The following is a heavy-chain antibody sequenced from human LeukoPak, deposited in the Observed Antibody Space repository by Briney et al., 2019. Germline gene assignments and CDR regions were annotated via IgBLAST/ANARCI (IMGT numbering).Heavy chain of an antibody. V-gene: IGHV4-59*01. Sequence: SETLSLTCTVSGGSISSYYWSWIRQPPGKGLEWIGYIYYSGSTNYNPSLKSRVTISVDTSKNQFSLKLSSVTAADTAVCYCARVSGYYDSSGYPYYFDYWGQGTLVTVSS. CDR3: ARVSGYYDSSGYPYYFDY. CDR2: IYYSGST. J-gene: IGHJ4*02. CDR1: GGSISSYY. D-gene: IGHD3-22*01.